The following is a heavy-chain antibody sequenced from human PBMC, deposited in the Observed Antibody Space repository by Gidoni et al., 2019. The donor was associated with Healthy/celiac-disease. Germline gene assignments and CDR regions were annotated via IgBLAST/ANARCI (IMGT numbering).Heavy chain of an antibody. J-gene: IGHJ3*02. V-gene: IGHV4-59*01. CDR1: GGSISSYY. CDR2: IYYSGST. D-gene: IGHD5-12*01. CDR3: ARPSLVSTLDAFDI. Sequence: QVQLQESGPGLVKPSETLSLTCTVSGGSISSYYWSWIRQPPGKGLEWIGYIYYSGSTNYNPSLKSRVTISVDTSKNQFSLKLSSVTAADTAVYYCARPSLVSTLDAFDIWGQGTMVTVSS.